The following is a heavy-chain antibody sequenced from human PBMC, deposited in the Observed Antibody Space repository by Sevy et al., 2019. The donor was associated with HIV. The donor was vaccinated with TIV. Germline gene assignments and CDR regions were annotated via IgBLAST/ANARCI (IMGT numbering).Heavy chain of an antibody. Sequence: GGSLRLSCAASGFTVSSNYMIWVRQAPGKGLEWVSLIYREGTKNYADSVKGRFTISRDNSKNTLYLQMNSLRAEDTAVYYCAIGSVSLVIAKDAFHIWGQRTMVTVSS. CDR3: AIGSVSLVIAKDAFHI. CDR2: IYREGTK. V-gene: IGHV3-53*01. CDR1: GFTVSSNY. J-gene: IGHJ3*02. D-gene: IGHD2-21*01.